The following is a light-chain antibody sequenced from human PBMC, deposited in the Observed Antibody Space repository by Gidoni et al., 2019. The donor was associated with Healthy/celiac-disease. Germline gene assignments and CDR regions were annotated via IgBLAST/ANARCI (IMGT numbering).Light chain of an antibody. Sequence: DIVMTQSPLSLPVTPGEPASISCRSSQSLLHSNGYKYLDWYLQKPGQSPQLLIYLGANRASGVPDRFRGSGSGTDFTLKISRVEAEVVGFYYCMQALQTSLTFGGGTKVEIK. CDR3: MQALQTSLT. J-gene: IGKJ4*01. V-gene: IGKV2-28*01. CDR2: LGA. CDR1: QSLLHSNGYKY.